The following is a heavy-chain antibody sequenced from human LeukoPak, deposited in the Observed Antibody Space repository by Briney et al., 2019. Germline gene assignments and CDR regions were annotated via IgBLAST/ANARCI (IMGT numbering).Heavy chain of an antibody. CDR3: ARAHIYCSSTSCPNRRYYYYGMDV. CDR2: INSDGSST. CDR1: GFTFSSYW. Sequence: PGGSLRLSCAASGFTFSSYWMHWVRHAPGKGLVWVSRINSDGSSTIYADSVKGRFTISRDNAKNTLYLQMNSLRAEDTAVYYCARAHIYCSSTSCPNRRYYYYGMDVWGQGTTVTVSS. V-gene: IGHV3-74*01. D-gene: IGHD2-2*01. J-gene: IGHJ6*02.